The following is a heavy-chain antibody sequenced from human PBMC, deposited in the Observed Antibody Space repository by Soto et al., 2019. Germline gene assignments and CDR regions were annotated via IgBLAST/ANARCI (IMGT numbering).Heavy chain of an antibody. CDR3: ARAAKRITIFGVVIITWFDP. CDR1: GGSISSGDYY. CDR2: IYYSGST. J-gene: IGHJ5*02. D-gene: IGHD3-3*01. V-gene: IGHV4-30-4*01. Sequence: SETLSLTCTVSGGSISSGDYYWSWIRQPPGKGLEWIGYIYYSGSTYYNPSLKSRVTISVDTSKNQFSLKLSSVTAADTAVYYCARAAKRITIFGVVIITWFDPWRQGTLVTVSS.